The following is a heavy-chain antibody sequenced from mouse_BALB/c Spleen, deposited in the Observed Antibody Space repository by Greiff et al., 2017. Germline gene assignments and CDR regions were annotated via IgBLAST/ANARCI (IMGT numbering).Heavy chain of an antibody. CDR2: INPSNGGT. Sequence: VKLQQSGAELVKPGASVKLSCKASGYTFTSYYMYWVKQRPGQGLEWIGEINPSNGGTNFNEKFKSKATLTVDKSSSTAYMQLSSLTSEDSAVYYCTRNGYYWGQGTLVTVSA. V-gene: IGHV1S81*02. CDR1: GYTFTSYY. CDR3: TRNGYY. D-gene: IGHD2-2*01. J-gene: IGHJ3*01.